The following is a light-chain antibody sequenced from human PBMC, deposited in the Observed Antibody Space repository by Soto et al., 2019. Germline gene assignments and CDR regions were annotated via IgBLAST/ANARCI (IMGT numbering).Light chain of an antibody. CDR1: SSDVGGYNY. CDR2: DVS. CDR3: YSYAGVSDV. V-gene: IGLV2-11*01. Sequence: QSAPTQPRSVSGSPGQSVTISCTGTSSDVGGYNYVSWYQQHPGKAPKLMIYDVSKRPSGVPDRFSGSKSGTAASLTISGLQAEDEADYYCYSYAGVSDVFGAGTKVTVL. J-gene: IGLJ1*01.